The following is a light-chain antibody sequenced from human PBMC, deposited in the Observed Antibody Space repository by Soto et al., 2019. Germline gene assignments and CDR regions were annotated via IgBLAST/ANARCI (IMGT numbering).Light chain of an antibody. V-gene: IGKV3-20*01. CDR3: QPYDSSPWT. CDR1: QSVSSNH. J-gene: IGKJ1*01. CDR2: IAS. Sequence: EIVLTQSPGTLSLSPGERATLSCRASQSVSSNHLAWYQQKTGQTPRLLIYIASNRAPGIPDRFSGSGSGTHFTLTISRVEPEDFAVYYCQPYDSSPWTFGQGTKVEIK.